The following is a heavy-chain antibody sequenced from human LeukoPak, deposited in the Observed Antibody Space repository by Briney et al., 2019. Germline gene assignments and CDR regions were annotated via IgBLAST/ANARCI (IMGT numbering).Heavy chain of an antibody. J-gene: IGHJ4*02. Sequence: PGRSLRLSCAASGFTFSIYGIHWVRQAPGKGLEWVALISSDGSNKYYANSVKGRFTISRDNSKNTLFLQMNSLRPEDTAVYYCASAPHHLDDYWGQGTLVTVSS. CDR1: GFTFSIYG. CDR3: ASAPHHLDDY. V-gene: IGHV3-30*03. CDR2: ISSDGSNK. D-gene: IGHD1-1*01.